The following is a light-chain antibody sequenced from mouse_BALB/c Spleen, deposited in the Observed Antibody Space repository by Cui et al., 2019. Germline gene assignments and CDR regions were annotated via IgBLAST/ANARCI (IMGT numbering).Light chain of an antibody. CDR1: KDISNY. J-gene: IGKJ2*01. CDR2: YTT. CDR3: QQGNTLPPYT. Sequence: DIQMTQTTCSLYASPTNRVTMSCRTSKDISNYLNWNPQKTDGTVKPLIYYTTRLYSGVPSRCSGSRSRTDYSLTISNLEQEDIATYFCQQGNTLPPYTFGGGTKLEI. V-gene: IGKV10-96*01.